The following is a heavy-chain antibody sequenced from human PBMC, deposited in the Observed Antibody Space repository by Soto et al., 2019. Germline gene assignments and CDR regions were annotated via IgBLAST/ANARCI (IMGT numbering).Heavy chain of an antibody. CDR1: GGSIISGGYY. J-gene: IGHJ5*02. CDR2: IYYSGST. CDR3: ARGIXNYEIPWFDP. V-gene: IGHV4-31*03. Sequence: PSETLSLTCTVSGGSIISGGYYWSLIRQHPGKGLEWIVYIYYSGSTYYNPSLKSRVTISVDTSKNQFSLKLSSVTAADTAVYYCARGIXNYEIPWFDPWGQGTRVTVSS. D-gene: IGHD1-7*01.